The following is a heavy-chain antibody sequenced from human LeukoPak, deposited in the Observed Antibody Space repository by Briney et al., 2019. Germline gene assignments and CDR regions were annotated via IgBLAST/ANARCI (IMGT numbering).Heavy chain of an antibody. CDR1: VGTFISYA. CDR3: ARGTRCSSRSCYAGDDY. J-gene: IGHJ4*02. D-gene: IGHD2-2*01. Sequence: SLKVSCKASVGTFISYAISSMRQAPGQWLEWMGGIIPIFGTPNHAQKFQGRVTITADESTSTDYMELRSLRSEDTAVYYCARGTRCSSRSCYAGDDYWGQGTLVTVSS. V-gene: IGHV1-69*01. CDR2: IIPIFGTP.